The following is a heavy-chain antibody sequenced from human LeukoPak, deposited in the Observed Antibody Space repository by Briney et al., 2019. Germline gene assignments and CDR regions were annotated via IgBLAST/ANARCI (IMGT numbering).Heavy chain of an antibody. J-gene: IGHJ4*02. D-gene: IGHD6-13*01. CDR2: INHSGST. CDR1: GGSFSGYY. V-gene: IGHV4-34*01. Sequence: PSETLSLTCAVYGGSFSGYYWSWIRQPPGKGLEWIGEINHSGSTNYNPSLKSRVTISVDTSKNQLSLKLSSVTAADTAVYYCASEIKPGIAAAALGYWGQGTLVTVSS. CDR3: ASEIKPGIAAAALGY.